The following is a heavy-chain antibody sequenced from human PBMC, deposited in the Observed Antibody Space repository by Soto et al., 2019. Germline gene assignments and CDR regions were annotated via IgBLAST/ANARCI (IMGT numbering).Heavy chain of an antibody. CDR3: ARDWITMVRGVKLWGGNWFDP. Sequence: GGSLRLSCAASGFTFSSYAMHWVRQAPGKGLEWVAVISYDGSNKYYADSVKGRFTISRDNSKNTLYLQMNSLRAEDTAVYYCARDWITMVRGVKLWGGNWFDPWGQGTLVTVSS. CDR1: GFTFSSYA. V-gene: IGHV3-30-3*01. J-gene: IGHJ5*02. D-gene: IGHD3-10*01. CDR2: ISYDGSNK.